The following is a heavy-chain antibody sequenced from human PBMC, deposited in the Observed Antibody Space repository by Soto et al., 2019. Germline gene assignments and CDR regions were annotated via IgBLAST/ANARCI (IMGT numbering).Heavy chain of an antibody. CDR1: GGSISSGDYY. J-gene: IGHJ4*02. V-gene: IGHV4-61*08. CDR2: IYYSGST. Sequence: PSETLSLTCTVSGGSISSGDYYWSWIRQPQGKGLEWIGYIYYSGSTNYNPSLKSRVTISVDTSKNQFSLKLGSVTAADTAVYYCARVGYDILTGYQIDYWGQGTLVTVSS. D-gene: IGHD3-9*01. CDR3: ARVGYDILTGYQIDY.